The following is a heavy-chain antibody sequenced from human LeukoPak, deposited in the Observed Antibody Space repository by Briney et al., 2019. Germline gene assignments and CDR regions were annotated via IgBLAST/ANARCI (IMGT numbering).Heavy chain of an antibody. Sequence: GSLRLSCAASGFTFSNYAMNWVRQAPGKGLEWVSGISGSGGSTYYADSVKGHFTISRDNSKNTLYVQLNSLRAEDTAVYYCAKKVAGVGWFDPWGQGTLVTVSS. J-gene: IGHJ5*02. CDR2: ISGSGGST. CDR1: GFTFSNYA. V-gene: IGHV3-23*01. CDR3: AKKVAGVGWFDP. D-gene: IGHD7-27*01.